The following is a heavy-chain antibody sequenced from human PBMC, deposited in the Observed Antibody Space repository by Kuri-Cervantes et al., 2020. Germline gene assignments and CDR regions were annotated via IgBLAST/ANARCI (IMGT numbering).Heavy chain of an antibody. Sequence: ASVKVSCKVSGYTFTELSMHWVRQAPGKGLEWMGGFDPEDGETIYAQKFQGRVTMTRDTSISTAYMELSSLRSEDTAVYYCARVPRESAARWGQGTLVTVSS. D-gene: IGHD6-25*01. CDR3: ARVPRESAAR. J-gene: IGHJ4*02. CDR2: FDPEDGET. CDR1: GYTFTELS. V-gene: IGHV1-24*01.